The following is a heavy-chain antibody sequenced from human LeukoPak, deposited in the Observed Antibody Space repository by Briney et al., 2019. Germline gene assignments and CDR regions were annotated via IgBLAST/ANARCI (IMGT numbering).Heavy chain of an antibody. D-gene: IGHD2-2*01. V-gene: IGHV3-23*01. Sequence: PGGSLRLSCAASGFTFSSYAMSWVRQAPGKGLEWVSAISGSGGSTYYADSVKGRFTISRDNSKNTLYLQMNSLRAEDTAVYYCAKDGFVVVPAAIGPFDYWGQGTLVTVSS. J-gene: IGHJ4*02. CDR3: AKDGFVVVPAAIGPFDY. CDR2: ISGSGGST. CDR1: GFTFSSYA.